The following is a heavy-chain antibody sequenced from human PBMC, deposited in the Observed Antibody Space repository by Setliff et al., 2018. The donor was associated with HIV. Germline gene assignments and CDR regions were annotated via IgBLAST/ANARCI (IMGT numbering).Heavy chain of an antibody. CDR3: ARQVGSSKFYFDY. Sequence: SETLSLTCTVSGGSISSSSYYWGWIRQPPGKGLESIGSIYYSGSTYYNPSLKSRVTISVDTSETQFSLKLSSVTAADTAVYYCARQVGSSKFYFDYWGQGTLVTVSS. D-gene: IGHD6-6*01. CDR2: IYYSGST. J-gene: IGHJ4*02. V-gene: IGHV4-39*01. CDR1: GGSISSSSYY.